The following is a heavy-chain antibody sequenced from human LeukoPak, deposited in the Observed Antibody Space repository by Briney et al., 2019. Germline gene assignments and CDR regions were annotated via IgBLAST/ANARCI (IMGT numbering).Heavy chain of an antibody. CDR3: ARGHSVSNLPIAALHRY. V-gene: IGHV1-8*01. J-gene: IGHJ4*02. CDR1: GYTFTCYD. CDR2: MNPNSGNT. Sequence: ASVKVSCKASGYTFTCYDINWVRQATGQGLEWMGWMNPNSGNTGYAQKFQGRVTMTRNTSISTAYMELSSLRSEDTAVYYCARGHSVSNLPIAALHRYWGQGTLVTVSS. D-gene: IGHD6-6*01.